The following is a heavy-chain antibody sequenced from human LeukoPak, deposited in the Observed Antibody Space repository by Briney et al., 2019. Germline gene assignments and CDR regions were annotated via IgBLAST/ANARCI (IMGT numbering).Heavy chain of an antibody. J-gene: IGHJ4*02. CDR3: ARDGGDCSSTSCQSFDY. CDR1: GFTFSSYS. V-gene: IGHV3-48*04. Sequence: GGSLRLSCAASGFTFSSYSMDWVRQAPGKGLEWISYISSSSSTIYYRDSVKGRITISRDNAKSLLYLQMNSLRAEDTAVYYCARDGGDCSSTSCQSFDYWGQGTLVTVSS. CDR2: ISSSSSTI. D-gene: IGHD2-2*01.